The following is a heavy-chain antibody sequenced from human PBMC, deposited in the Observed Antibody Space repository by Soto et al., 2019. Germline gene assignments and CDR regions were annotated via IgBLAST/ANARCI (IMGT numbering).Heavy chain of an antibody. Sequence: GGSLRLSCAASGFTFSSYWMHWVRQAPGKGLVWVSRINSDGSSTSYADSVKGRFTISRDNAKNTLYLQMNSLRAEDTAVYYCARDWPYDFWSGFPTFDPWGQGTLVTVSS. D-gene: IGHD3-3*01. CDR2: INSDGSST. CDR1: GFTFSSYW. V-gene: IGHV3-74*01. CDR3: ARDWPYDFWSGFPTFDP. J-gene: IGHJ5*02.